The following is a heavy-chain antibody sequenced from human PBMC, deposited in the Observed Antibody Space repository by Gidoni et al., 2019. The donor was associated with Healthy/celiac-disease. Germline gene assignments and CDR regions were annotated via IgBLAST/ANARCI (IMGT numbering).Heavy chain of an antibody. J-gene: IGHJ4*02. CDR1: GFTFRSYW. CDR2: KKQDGSEK. CDR3: ARGRGTGN. V-gene: IGHV3-7*01. Sequence: EVQLVESGGGLVQPGGSLRLSCAASGFTFRSYWMSWVRQAPGKGLEWVANKKQDGSEKYYVDSVKGRFTISRDNAKNSLYLQMNSLRAEDTAVYYCARGRGTGNWGQGTLVTVSS. D-gene: IGHD3-16*01.